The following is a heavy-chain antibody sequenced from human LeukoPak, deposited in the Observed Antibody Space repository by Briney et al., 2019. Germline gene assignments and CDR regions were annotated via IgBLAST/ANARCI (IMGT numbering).Heavy chain of an antibody. J-gene: IGHJ3*02. CDR3: ARTQTPGVGANDAFDI. CDR2: INWNGGST. Sequence: GGSLRLSCAASGFTFDDYGMSWVRQAPGKGLEWVSGINWNGGSTGYADSVKGRFTISRDNAKNSLYLQMNSLRAEDTALYHCARTQTPGVGANDAFDIWGQGTMVTVSS. CDR1: GFTFDDYG. D-gene: IGHD1-26*01. V-gene: IGHV3-20*01.